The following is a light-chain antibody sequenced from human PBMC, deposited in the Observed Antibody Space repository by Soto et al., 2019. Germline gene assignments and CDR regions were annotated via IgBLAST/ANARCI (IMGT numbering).Light chain of an antibody. J-gene: IGLJ2*01. Sequence: QSALTQPASVSGSPGQSITISCSGTSSDIGSYNHVAWYQQFPGKSPKLMIYAVSDRPPGVSNRFSASKSGNTASLTISGLQPEDEADYYCCSYAGPSTIFGGGTKVTVL. CDR1: SSDIGSYNH. CDR3: CSYAGPSTI. CDR2: AVS. V-gene: IGLV2-23*02.